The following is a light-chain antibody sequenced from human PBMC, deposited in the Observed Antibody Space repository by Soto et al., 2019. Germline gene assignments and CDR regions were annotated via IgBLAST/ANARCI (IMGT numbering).Light chain of an antibody. J-gene: IGKJ2*01. CDR1: QSLSSY. CDR2: GAS. CDR3: RQDGSSPSYT. Sequence: EIVLTQSPGTLSLSPGERATLSCRASQSLSSYLAWYQQKPGQAPRLLIYGASSRATGIPDRFSGSGSGTELTLTISRPEPGDFAGEYLRQDGSSPSYTFGQGTKLEIK. V-gene: IGKV3-20*01.